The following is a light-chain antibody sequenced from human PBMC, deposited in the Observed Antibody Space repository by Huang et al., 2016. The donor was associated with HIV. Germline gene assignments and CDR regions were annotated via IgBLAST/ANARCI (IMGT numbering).Light chain of an antibody. CDR2: WAS. Sequence: DIVMTQSPDSLAVSLGERATINCKSSQSLFYNSNNKNYLAWYQQKPGQPPNLLIYWASSRKSGVPDRFSGSGSETEFTLTISSLQAEDVAVYYCQQHYSSPPTFGQGTKLEIK. J-gene: IGKJ2*01. CDR1: QSLFYNSNNKNY. CDR3: QQHYSSPPT. V-gene: IGKV4-1*01.